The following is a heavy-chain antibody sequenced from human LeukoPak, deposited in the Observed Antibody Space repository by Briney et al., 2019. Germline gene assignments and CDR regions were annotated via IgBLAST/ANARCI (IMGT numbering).Heavy chain of an antibody. V-gene: IGHV3-30*18. D-gene: IGHD6-19*01. CDR1: GFTFSSYG. J-gene: IGHJ4*02. Sequence: GGSLRLSCAASGFTFSSYGMHWVRQAPGKGLEWVAVIPYDGSNKYYADSVKGRFTISRDNSKNTLYLQMNSLRAEDTAVYYCAKQYSSGWYEVYFDYWGQGTLVTVSS. CDR3: AKQYSSGWYEVYFDY. CDR2: IPYDGSNK.